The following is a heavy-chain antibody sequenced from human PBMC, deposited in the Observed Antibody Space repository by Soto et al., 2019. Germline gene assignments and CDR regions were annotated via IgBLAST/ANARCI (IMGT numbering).Heavy chain of an antibody. J-gene: IGHJ6*02. CDR1: GYSFTSYW. CDR2: IYPGDSVT. CDR3: AAPSDCSSTSCPSRRSSYYYYGMDV. D-gene: IGHD2-2*01. V-gene: IGHV5-51*01. Sequence: GESLKISCKGSGYSFTSYWIGWVRQMPGKGLEWMGIIYPGDSVTRNSPSFQGQVTISADKSISTAYLQWSSLKASDTAMYYCAAPSDCSSTSCPSRRSSYYYYGMDVWGQGTTVTVSS.